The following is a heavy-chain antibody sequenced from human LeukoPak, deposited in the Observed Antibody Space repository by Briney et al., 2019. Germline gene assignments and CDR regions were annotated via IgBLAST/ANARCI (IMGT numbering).Heavy chain of an antibody. CDR2: IRQDGSEK. CDR3: ARDQYDTWSRRGNFDS. D-gene: IGHD3-3*01. CDR1: GFTFSSYW. J-gene: IGHJ4*02. Sequence: GGSLRLSCAASGFTFSSYWMSWVRQAPGKGLEWVANIRQDGSEKYYVDSVKGRFTISRDNAKKSLYLQMNSLRAEDTAVFYCARDQYDTWSRRGNFDSWGQGTLVIVSS. V-gene: IGHV3-7*03.